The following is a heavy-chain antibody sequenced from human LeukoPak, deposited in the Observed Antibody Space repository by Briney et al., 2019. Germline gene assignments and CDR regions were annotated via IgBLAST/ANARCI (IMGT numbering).Heavy chain of an antibody. J-gene: IGHJ4*02. V-gene: IGHV4-34*01. CDR2: INHSGST. D-gene: IGHD6-13*01. CDR1: GGSFSGYY. Sequence: SETLSLTCAVYGGSFSGYYWSWIRQPPGKGLEWIGEINHSGSTNYNPSLKSRVTISVDKSKNQFSLKLSSVTAADTAVYYCARRSSDFDYWGQGTLVTVSS. CDR3: ARRSSDFDY.